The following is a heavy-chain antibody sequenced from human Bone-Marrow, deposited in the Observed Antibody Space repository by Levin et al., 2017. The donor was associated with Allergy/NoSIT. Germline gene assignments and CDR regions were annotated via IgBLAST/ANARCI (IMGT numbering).Heavy chain of an antibody. Sequence: ASVKVSCKASGYTFSSYALHWVRQAPGQRLEWMGWINPGTGKTHYSQSLQGRVTLTSDTSATTAYLELTSLTSGDTAIYFCARGASPSARYTTYWGPGTLVTVSS. CDR1: GYTFSSYA. D-gene: IGHD5-18*01. J-gene: IGHJ4*02. CDR2: INPGTGKT. CDR3: ARGASPSARYTTY. V-gene: IGHV1-3*01.